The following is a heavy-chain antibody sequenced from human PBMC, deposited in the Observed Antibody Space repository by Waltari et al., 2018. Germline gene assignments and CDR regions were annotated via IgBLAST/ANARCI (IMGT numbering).Heavy chain of an antibody. CDR2: ISNNERNI. J-gene: IGHJ6*02. CDR1: EFTFRSYA. V-gene: IGHV3-30*09. Sequence: QVQLVESGGGVVQPGRSLRLSCAASEFTFRSYAMHWVRQAPGKGLEWVAVISNNERNIYDEDSVEGRFAISRDNSKKMLYLQMNSLRVEDTAGYYWARDYCDRTNCHGMDVWGQGTTVTVSS. D-gene: IGHD3-22*01. CDR3: ARDYCDRTNCHGMDV.